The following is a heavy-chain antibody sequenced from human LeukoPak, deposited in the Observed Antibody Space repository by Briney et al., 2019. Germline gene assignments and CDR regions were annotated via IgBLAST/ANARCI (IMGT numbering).Heavy chain of an antibody. CDR1: GFPFSSYG. D-gene: IGHD3-22*01. CDR2: IRYDGSNK. J-gene: IGHJ3*02. Sequence: GGSLRLSCTASGFPFSSYGMHWVRQAPGKGLEWVAFIRYDGSNKYYADSVKGRFTISRDNSKNTLYLQMNSLRAEDTAVYYCAKLSVDDSGSDAFDIWGQGTMVTVSS. V-gene: IGHV3-30*02. CDR3: AKLSVDDSGSDAFDI.